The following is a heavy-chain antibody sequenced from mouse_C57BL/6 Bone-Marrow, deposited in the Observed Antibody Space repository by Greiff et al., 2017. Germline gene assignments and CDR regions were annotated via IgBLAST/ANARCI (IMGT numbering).Heavy chain of an antibody. V-gene: IGHV1-62-2*01. Sequence: QVQLKQSGAELVKPGASVKLSCKASGYTFTEYTIHWVKQRSGQGLEWIGWFYPGSGSIKYNEKFKDKATLTADKSSSTVYMELSRLTSEDSAVYFCARHEENYGNYSYAMDYWGQGTSVTVSS. CDR1: GYTFTEYT. J-gene: IGHJ4*01. D-gene: IGHD2-1*01. CDR3: ARHEENYGNYSYAMDY. CDR2: FYPGSGSI.